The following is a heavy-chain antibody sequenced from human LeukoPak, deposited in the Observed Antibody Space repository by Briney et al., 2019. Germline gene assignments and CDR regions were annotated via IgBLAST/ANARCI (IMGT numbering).Heavy chain of an antibody. CDR1: GFTFSSYA. V-gene: IGHV3-23*01. CDR2: ISGSGGST. Sequence: PGGSLRLSCAASGFTFSSYAMSWVRQAPGKGRECGSAISGSGGSTYYADSVKGRFTISRDNSKNTLYLQMNSLRAEDTAVYYCAKDQDTYYYDSSGSFDYWGQGTLVTVSS. D-gene: IGHD3-22*01. J-gene: IGHJ4*02. CDR3: AKDQDTYYYDSSGSFDY.